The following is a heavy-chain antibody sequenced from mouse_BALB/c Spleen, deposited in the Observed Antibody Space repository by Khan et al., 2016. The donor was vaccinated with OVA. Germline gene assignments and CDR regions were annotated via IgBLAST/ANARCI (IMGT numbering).Heavy chain of an antibody. D-gene: IGHD1-1*01. CDR1: GYSITSDYA. J-gene: IGHJ2*01. CDR2: ISYSGRT. CDR3: ARSVTITTVVATDFDY. V-gene: IGHV3-2*02. Sequence: EVKLLESGPGLVKPSQSLSLTCTVTGYSITSDYAWNWIRQFPGNKLEWVGYISYSGRTSYNPSLKSRISITRDTSKNQFFLQLSSVTTEDTATYYWARSVTITTVVATDFDYWGQGTTLTVSS.